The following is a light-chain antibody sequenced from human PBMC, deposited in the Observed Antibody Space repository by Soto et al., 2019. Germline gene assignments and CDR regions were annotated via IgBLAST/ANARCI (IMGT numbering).Light chain of an antibody. CDR1: SSNIGNNY. V-gene: IGLV1-51*01. J-gene: IGLJ2*01. CDR2: DNN. Sequence: QSVLTQPPSVSAAPGQKVTISCSGSSSNIGNNYASWYQQLPGTAPKLLIYDNNKRPSGIPDRFSGSKSGTSGTLDITGLQTGDEADYYCATWDGSLPAEVFGGGTKLTVL. CDR3: ATWDGSLPAEV.